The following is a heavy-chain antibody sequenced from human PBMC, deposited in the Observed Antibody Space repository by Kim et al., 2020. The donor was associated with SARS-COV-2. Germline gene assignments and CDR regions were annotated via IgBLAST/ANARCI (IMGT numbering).Heavy chain of an antibody. Sequence: SETLSLTCTVSGGSISSGGYYWSWIRQHPGKGLEWIGYIYYSGSTYYNPSLKSRVTISVDTSKNQFSLKLSSVTAADTAVYYCARFQGAMVRYDAFDIWGQGTMVTVSS. CDR3: ARFQGAMVRYDAFDI. J-gene: IGHJ3*02. CDR2: IYYSGST. D-gene: IGHD3-10*01. V-gene: IGHV4-31*03. CDR1: GGSISSGGYY.